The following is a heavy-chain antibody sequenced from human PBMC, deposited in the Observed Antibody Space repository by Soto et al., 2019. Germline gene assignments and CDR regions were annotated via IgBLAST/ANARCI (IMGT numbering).Heavy chain of an antibody. V-gene: IGHV4-4*07. CDR2: IYTSGST. Sequence: KPSETLSLTCTVSGGSISSYYWSWIRQPAGKGLEWIGRIYTSGSTNYNPSLKSRVTMSVDTSKNQFSLKLSSVTAADTAVYYCARGYSGYDYYYYGMDVWGQGTTVTVS. CDR1: GGSISSYY. CDR3: ARGYSGYDYYYYGMDV. J-gene: IGHJ6*02. D-gene: IGHD5-12*01.